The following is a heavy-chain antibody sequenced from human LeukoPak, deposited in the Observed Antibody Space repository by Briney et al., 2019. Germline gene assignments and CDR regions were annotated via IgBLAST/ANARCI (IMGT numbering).Heavy chain of an antibody. D-gene: IGHD3-3*01. CDR2: ISGSGGST. CDR1: GFTFSSYA. J-gene: IGHJ4*02. Sequence: GGSLRLSCAASGFTFSSYAMSWVRQAPGKGLEWVSAISGSGGSTYYADSVKGRFTISRDNSKNTLYLQMNSLRAEDTAVYYCAKDSVTIFAVVTYYFDYWGQGTLVTVSS. CDR3: AKDSVTIFAVVTYYFDY. V-gene: IGHV3-23*01.